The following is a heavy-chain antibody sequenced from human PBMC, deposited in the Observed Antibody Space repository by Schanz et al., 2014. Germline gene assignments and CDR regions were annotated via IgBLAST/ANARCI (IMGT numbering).Heavy chain of an antibody. Sequence: QVQLVESGGGVVQPGRSLRLSCAASGFTFSNFAIHWVRQAPGKGLEWVAVIWYDGSNKDYADSVKGRFTISRDSSKNTLFLQMNSLRAEDTAVYYCAKCIGWYGRCAFDIWGQGTMVTVSS. D-gene: IGHD6-19*01. CDR2: IWYDGSNK. CDR3: AKCIGWYGRCAFDI. V-gene: IGHV3-33*06. J-gene: IGHJ3*02. CDR1: GFTFSNFA.